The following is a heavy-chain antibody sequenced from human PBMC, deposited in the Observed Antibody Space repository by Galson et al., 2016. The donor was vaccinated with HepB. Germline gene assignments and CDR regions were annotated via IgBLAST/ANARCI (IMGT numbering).Heavy chain of an antibody. CDR2: IYPSGST. D-gene: IGHD3-10*01. J-gene: IGHJ4*02. V-gene: IGHV4-59*01. CDR3: ARSLGGGELGY. Sequence: SETLSLTCTVSGGSISSFYWSWVRQPPGKTLEWIGYIYPSGSTNYNPSLKSRVTISVDTSKNQFSLKLSSVTAADTAVYYCARSLGGGELGYWGQGTLVTVSS. CDR1: GGSISSFY.